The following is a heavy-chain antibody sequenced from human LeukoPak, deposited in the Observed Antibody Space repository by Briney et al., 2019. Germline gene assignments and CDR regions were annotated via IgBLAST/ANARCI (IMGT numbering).Heavy chain of an antibody. J-gene: IGHJ4*02. CDR2: IFHSGST. CDR1: GGSICDTNW. Sequence: SETPSLTRAVSGGSICDTNWWSWVRQPPGKGLEWLGEIFHSGSTNYNPSLRRRVTISLDKSKNQFSLKLSSVTAADTAVYYCARHSMTGLDFDYWGEGTLVTVSS. V-gene: IGHV4-4*02. D-gene: IGHD1-20*01. CDR3: ARHSMTGLDFDY.